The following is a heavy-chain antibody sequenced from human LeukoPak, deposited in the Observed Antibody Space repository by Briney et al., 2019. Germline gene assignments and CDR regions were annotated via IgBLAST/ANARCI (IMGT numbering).Heavy chain of an antibody. D-gene: IGHD3-3*02. Sequence: SETLSLTCAVYGGSFSGYYWSWIRQPPGKGLEWIGEINHSGSTNYNPSLKSRVTISVDTSKNQFSLKLSSVTAADTAVYYCARAPPFLEGNWFDPWGQGTLVTVSS. CDR2: INHSGST. J-gene: IGHJ5*02. CDR3: ARAPPFLEGNWFDP. CDR1: GGSFSGYY. V-gene: IGHV4-34*01.